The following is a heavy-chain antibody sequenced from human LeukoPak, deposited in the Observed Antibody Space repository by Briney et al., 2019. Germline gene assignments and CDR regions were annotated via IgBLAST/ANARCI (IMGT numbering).Heavy chain of an antibody. D-gene: IGHD6-13*01. J-gene: IGHJ6*04. CDR2: ISSSSSYI. V-gene: IGHV3-21*01. CDR1: GFTFSSYS. CDR3: ARGDYSSSFYYYYGMDV. Sequence: GGSLRLSCAASGFTFSSYSMNWVRQAPGKGLEWVSSISSSSSYIYYADSVKGRFTISRGNAKNSLYLQMNSLRAEDTAVYYCARGDYSSSFYYYYGMDVWGKGTTVTVSS.